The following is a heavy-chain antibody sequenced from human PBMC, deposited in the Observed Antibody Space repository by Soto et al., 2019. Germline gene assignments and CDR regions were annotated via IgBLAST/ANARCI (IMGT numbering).Heavy chain of an antibody. V-gene: IGHV3-48*03. CDR2: INTRGNIF. CDR3: ASIAAAGTLSEVFDI. CDR1: GFTFSSYG. Sequence: GGSLRLSCAASGFTFSSYGMNWVRQAPGKGLEWVSYINTRGNIFHYTDSVRGRFAISRDNAKNTLYLQMNSLRAEDTAVYYCASIAAAGTLSEVFDIWGQGTMVTV. J-gene: IGHJ3*02. D-gene: IGHD6-13*01.